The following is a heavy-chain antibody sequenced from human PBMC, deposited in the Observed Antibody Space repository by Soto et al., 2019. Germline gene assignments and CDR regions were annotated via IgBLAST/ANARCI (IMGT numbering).Heavy chain of an antibody. J-gene: IGHJ4*02. CDR1: GGSISSYY. CDR2: IYYSGST. V-gene: IGHV4-59*01. D-gene: IGHD3-3*01. CDR3: SRNDFCSSRIFDS. Sequence: PSETLSLTCTVSGGSISSYYWRWIRQPPGKGLEWVGCIYYSGSTNYNPSLKRRVTISLDKTTNHSSLKLISVPAAETAVYYCSRNDFCSSRIFDSWGQGTLVTVSS.